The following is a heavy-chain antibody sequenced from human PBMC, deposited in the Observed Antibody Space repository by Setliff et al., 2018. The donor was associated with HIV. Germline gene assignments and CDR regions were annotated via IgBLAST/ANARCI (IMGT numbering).Heavy chain of an antibody. CDR2: INPILGIA. V-gene: IGHV1-69*10. Sequence: SVKVSCKASGYTFTGYYMHWVRQAPGQGLEWMGWINPILGIANYAQKFQGRVTITADKSTSTAYMELSSLRSDDMAVYYCARRGVFDAFDIWGQGTMVTVSS. CDR3: ARRGVFDAFDI. J-gene: IGHJ3*02. CDR1: GYTFTGYY. D-gene: IGHD6-13*01.